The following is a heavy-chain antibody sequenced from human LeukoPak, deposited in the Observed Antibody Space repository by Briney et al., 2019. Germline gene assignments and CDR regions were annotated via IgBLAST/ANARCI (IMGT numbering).Heavy chain of an antibody. CDR3: ATETTSDFDYFDY. D-gene: IGHD3/OR15-3a*01. Sequence: SQTLSLTCAVYGGPFSGYYWSWIRQPPGKGLEWIGEINHSGSTNYNPSLKSRVTISVDTSKNQFSLKLSSVTAADTAVYYCATETTSDFDYFDYWGQGTLVTVSS. CDR2: INHSGST. CDR1: GGPFSGYY. V-gene: IGHV4-34*01. J-gene: IGHJ4*02.